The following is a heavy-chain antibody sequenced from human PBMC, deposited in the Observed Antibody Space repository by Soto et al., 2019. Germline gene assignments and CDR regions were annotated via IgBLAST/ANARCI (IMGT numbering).Heavy chain of an antibody. V-gene: IGHV4-39*01. Sequence: PSETLSLTCTVSGESLTSSSYYWGWIRQPPGKGLECIGNIYYDGNTYYNPSLKSRVTISLDTSKNQFSLRLNSVTAADTAVYYCARSTIAHRLFMYSFDSWRQGTLVTVSS. J-gene: IGHJ4*02. CDR3: ARSTIAHRLFMYSFDS. CDR2: IYYDGNT. D-gene: IGHD6-6*01. CDR1: GESLTSSSYY.